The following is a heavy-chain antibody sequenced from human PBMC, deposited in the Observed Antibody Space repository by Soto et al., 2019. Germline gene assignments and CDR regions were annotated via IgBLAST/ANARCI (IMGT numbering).Heavy chain of an antibody. J-gene: IGHJ5*02. CDR1: GGSFSGYY. V-gene: IGHV4-34*01. D-gene: IGHD6-6*01. CDR3: ARAYSSSANWFDP. Sequence: QVQLQQWGAGLLKPSETLSLTCAVYGGSFSGYYWSWIRHPPGKGLEWIGEINHSGSTNYNPSLKSRVTISVDTSKNQFSLKLSSVTAADTAVYYCARAYSSSANWFDPWGQGTLVTVSS. CDR2: INHSGST.